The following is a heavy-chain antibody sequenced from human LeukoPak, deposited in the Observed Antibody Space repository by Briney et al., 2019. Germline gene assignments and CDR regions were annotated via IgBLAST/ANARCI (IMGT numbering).Heavy chain of an antibody. V-gene: IGHV3-53*01. D-gene: IGHD3-10*01. J-gene: IGHJ2*01. CDR3: ARVGDHFHWYLDL. Sequence: GGSLRLSCAASGFTVSTNYMSWVRQAPGKGLEWVSILYSGSDTYYADSVKGRFTISGDSSKNILSLQMNNLRAEDTAVYYCARVGDHFHWYLDLWGRGTLVTVSS. CDR2: LYSGSDT. CDR1: GFTVSTNY.